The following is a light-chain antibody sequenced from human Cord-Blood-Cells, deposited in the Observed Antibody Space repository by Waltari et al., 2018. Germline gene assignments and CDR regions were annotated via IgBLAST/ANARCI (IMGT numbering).Light chain of an antibody. Sequence: DIQMTQSPSSLSAFVGDRGPITCRASQSISSYLNWYQQKPGKAPKLLIYAASSLQSGVPSRFSGSGSGTDFTLTISSLQPEDFATYYCQQSYSTPRTFGQGTKLEIK. CDR3: QQSYSTPRT. J-gene: IGKJ2*01. V-gene: IGKV1-39*01. CDR2: AAS. CDR1: QSISSY.